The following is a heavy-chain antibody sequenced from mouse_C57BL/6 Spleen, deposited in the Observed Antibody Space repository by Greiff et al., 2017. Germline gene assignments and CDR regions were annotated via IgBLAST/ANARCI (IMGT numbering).Heavy chain of an antibody. J-gene: IGHJ3*01. CDR2: IYPGDGDT. V-gene: IGHV1-80*01. CDR1: GYAFSSYW. CDR3: ARGKDMVTSGCAY. D-gene: IGHD2-2*01. Sequence: QVQLQQSGAELVKPGASVKISCKASGYAFSSYWMNWVKQRPGKGLEWIGQIYPGDGDTNYNGKFKGKATLTADKSSSTAYMQLSSLTSEDSAVYFCARGKDMVTSGCAYWGQGTLVTVSA.